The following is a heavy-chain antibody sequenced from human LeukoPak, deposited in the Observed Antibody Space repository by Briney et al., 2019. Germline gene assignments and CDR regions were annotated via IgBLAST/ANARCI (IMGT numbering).Heavy chain of an antibody. CDR2: IKSKTDGGTT. CDR3: TTVHSSGWYYYYYYGMDV. D-gene: IGHD6-19*01. J-gene: IGHJ6*02. CDR1: GFTVSSNY. Sequence: PGGSLRLSCAASGFTVSSNYISWVRQAPGRGLEWVGRIKSKTDGGTTDYAAPVKGRFTISRDDSKNTLYLQMNSLKTEDTAVYYCTTVHSSGWYYYYYYGMDVWGQGTTVTVSS. V-gene: IGHV3-15*01.